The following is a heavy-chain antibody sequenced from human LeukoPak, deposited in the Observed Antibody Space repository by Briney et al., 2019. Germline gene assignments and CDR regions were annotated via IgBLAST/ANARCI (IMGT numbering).Heavy chain of an antibody. CDR2: IYYSGNT. CDR3: ARAAGWFGETYDY. Sequence: SETLSLTCTVSGGSISSGDYYWSWIRQPPGKGLEWIGHIYYSGNTYYNPSLKSRVTISVDTSKNQFSLKLSSVTAADTAVYYCARAAGWFGETYDYWGQGTLVTVSS. V-gene: IGHV4-30-4*01. CDR1: GGSISSGDYY. J-gene: IGHJ4*02. D-gene: IGHD3-10*01.